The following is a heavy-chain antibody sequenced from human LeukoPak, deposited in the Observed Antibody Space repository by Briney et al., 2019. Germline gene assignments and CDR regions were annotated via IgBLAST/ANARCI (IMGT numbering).Heavy chain of an antibody. CDR2: IIPIFGTA. CDR3: ARGGRITMIVVAANSYDAFDI. Sequence: ASVKLSCKASGGTFSSYAISWVRQAPGQGLEWMGGIIPIFGTANYAQKFQGRVTITADESTSTAYMELSSLRSEDTAAYYCARGGRITMIVVAANSYDAFDIWGQGTMVTVSS. CDR1: GGTFSSYA. D-gene: IGHD3-22*01. J-gene: IGHJ3*02. V-gene: IGHV1-69*13.